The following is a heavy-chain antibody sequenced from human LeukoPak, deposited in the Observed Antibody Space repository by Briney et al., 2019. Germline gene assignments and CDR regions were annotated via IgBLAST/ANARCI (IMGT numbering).Heavy chain of an antibody. V-gene: IGHV1-46*01. CDR1: GDNFTSYF. J-gene: IGHJ5*02. CDR2: INPSGGST. CDR3: ARAPTGVITEGP. Sequence: ASVRVSCKAAGDNFTSYFMDWVRQAPGQWLEWMGIINPSGGSTSYAQKFQGRVTMTRDTSTSTVYMELSSLRSEDTAVYYCARAPTGVITEGPWGQGTLVTVSS. D-gene: IGHD2-21*01.